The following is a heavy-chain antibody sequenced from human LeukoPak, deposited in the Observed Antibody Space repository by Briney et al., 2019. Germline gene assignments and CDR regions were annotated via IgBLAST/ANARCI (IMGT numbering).Heavy chain of an antibody. Sequence: GGSLRLSCAASGFTVITNDMTWVRQAPGKGLEWVSVLYSDGNTKYADSVQGRFTISRDNSKNTLYLEMNSLSPDDTAVYYCARGVEPLAANTLAYWGQGTLVPSPQ. J-gene: IGHJ4*02. D-gene: IGHD1-14*01. CDR2: LYSDGNT. CDR1: GFTVITND. CDR3: ARGVEPLAANTLAY. V-gene: IGHV3-53*01.